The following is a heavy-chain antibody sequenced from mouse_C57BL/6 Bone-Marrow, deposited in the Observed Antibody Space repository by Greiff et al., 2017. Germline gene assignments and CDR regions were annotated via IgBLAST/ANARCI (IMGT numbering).Heavy chain of an antibody. D-gene: IGHD2-3*01. J-gene: IGHJ4*01. CDR2: IDPEDGDT. CDR3: RWLLYAMDY. Sequence: EVKLMESGAELVRPGASVKLSCTASGFNIKDYYMHWVKQRPEQGLEWIGRIDPEDGDTEYAPKFQGKATMTADTSSNTAYLQLSSLTSEDAAVYYCRWLLYAMDYWGQGTSVTVSS. CDR1: GFNIKDYY. V-gene: IGHV14-1*01.